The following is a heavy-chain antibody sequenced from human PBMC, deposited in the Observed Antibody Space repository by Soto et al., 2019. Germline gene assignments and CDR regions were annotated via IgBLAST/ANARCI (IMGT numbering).Heavy chain of an antibody. V-gene: IGHV4-38-2*01. Sequence: PGGSLRLSCAASGFTFKSYWMSWVRQPPGKGLEWIGSIYHGGSTYYNPSLNSRVTLSIDMTNNHVSLILNSVTAADTAVYYCARVGPWVPYYYDSSPYTFENWFDPWGQGTLVTVSS. CDR3: ARVGPWVPYYYDSSPYTFENWFDP. CDR1: GFTFKSYW. CDR2: IYHGGST. J-gene: IGHJ5*02. D-gene: IGHD3-22*01.